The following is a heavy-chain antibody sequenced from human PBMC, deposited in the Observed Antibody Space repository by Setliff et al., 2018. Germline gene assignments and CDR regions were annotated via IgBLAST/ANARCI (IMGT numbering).Heavy chain of an antibody. CDR3: ATYSVGEGGRGH. CDR1: GGSIDSHY. Sequence: SETLSLTCSVSGGSIDSHYWSWIRQPPGKGLEWIGSIYYSGNTNYNPSLKSRVTISVDTSKNQFSLKLPSVTAADTAMYYCATYSVGEGGRGHWGQGVLVTVSS. CDR2: IYYSGNT. J-gene: IGHJ4*02. D-gene: IGHD3-10*01. V-gene: IGHV4-59*11.